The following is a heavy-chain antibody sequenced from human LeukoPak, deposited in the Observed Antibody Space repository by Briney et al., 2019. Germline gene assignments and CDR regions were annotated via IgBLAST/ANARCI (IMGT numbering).Heavy chain of an antibody. CDR1: GYTFTSYD. CDR3: ARDLGPNWFDP. J-gene: IGHJ5*02. V-gene: IGHV1-2*02. CDR2: INPNSGGT. Sequence: ASVKVSCKASGYTFTSYDINWVRQATGQGLEWMGWINPNSGGTNYAQKFQGRVTMTRDTSISTAYMELSRLRSDDTAVYYCARDLGPNWFDPWGQGTLVTVSS.